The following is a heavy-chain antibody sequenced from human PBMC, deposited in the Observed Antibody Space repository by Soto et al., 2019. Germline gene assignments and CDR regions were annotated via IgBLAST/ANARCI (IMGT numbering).Heavy chain of an antibody. D-gene: IGHD2-21*01. J-gene: IGHJ3*02. CDR1: GYTFTYRY. V-gene: IGHV1-45*02. Sequence: QMQLVQSGAEVKKTGSSVKVSCKASGYTFTYRYLHWVRQAPGQALEWMGWITPFNGNTNYAQKFQDRVTITMDRSMSTAYVELSSLRSEYTAMYYCERSSGGNFAFDIWGQGTMVTGSS. CDR3: ERSSGGNFAFDI. CDR2: ITPFNGNT.